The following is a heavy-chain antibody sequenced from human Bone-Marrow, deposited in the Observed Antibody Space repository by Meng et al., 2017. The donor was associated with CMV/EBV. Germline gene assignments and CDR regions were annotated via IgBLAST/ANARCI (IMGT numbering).Heavy chain of an antibody. V-gene: IGHV1-46*01. J-gene: IGHJ6*01. CDR2: LNPNGGTT. CDR3: ARSAYDFWHGVYSGVVDYNGMDV. Sequence: ASVKVSCKASGYTFTSYGISWVRQAPGQGLEWMGILNPNGGTTKCAEKFLGRVTMTSDTSTGTVYMEMTSLRSEDTAVYYCARSAYDFWHGVYSGVVDYNGMDVWGQGHTVTCYS. CDR1: GYTFTSYG. D-gene: IGHD3-3*01.